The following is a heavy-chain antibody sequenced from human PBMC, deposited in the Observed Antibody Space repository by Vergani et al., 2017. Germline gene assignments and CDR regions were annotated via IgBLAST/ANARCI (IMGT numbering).Heavy chain of an antibody. CDR3: ATDGGDPTWNWFDR. V-gene: IGHV1-69-2*01. J-gene: IGHJ5*02. CDR1: GYTFTDYY. CDR2: VDPEDSAT. D-gene: IGHD3-10*01. Sequence: EVQLVQSGAEVKKPGDTVKISCKVSGYTFTDYYKHWVQQAPGKGLEWMGLVDPEDSATIYAEKFQGRVTITADKSTYTAYMELSSLRSEDTAVYYCATDGGDPTWNWFDRWGQGTLVTVSS.